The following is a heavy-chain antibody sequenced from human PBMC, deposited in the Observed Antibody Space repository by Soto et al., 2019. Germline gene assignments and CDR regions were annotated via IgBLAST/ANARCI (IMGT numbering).Heavy chain of an antibody. V-gene: IGHV4-34*01. CDR2: INHSGST. CDR1: GGSFSGYY. CDR3: ARMFVVVTAASDP. J-gene: IGHJ5*02. D-gene: IGHD2-2*01. Sequence: PSETLSLTCAVYGGSFSGYYWSWIRQPPGRGLEWIGEINHSGSTNYNPSLKSRVTISVDTSKNQFSLKLSSVTAADTAVYYCARMFVVVTAASDPWGQGTLVTVSS.